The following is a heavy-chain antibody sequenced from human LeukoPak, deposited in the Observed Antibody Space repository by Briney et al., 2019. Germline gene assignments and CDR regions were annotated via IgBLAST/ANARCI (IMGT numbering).Heavy chain of an antibody. CDR3: ARRSALAYCGGDCPVGDY. J-gene: IGHJ4*02. Sequence: GASVKVSCKASGYTFTSYYMHWVRQAPGQGLEWMGIINPSGGSTSYAQKFQGRVTMTRDTSTSTVYMELSSLRSEDTAVYYCARRSALAYCGGDCPVGDYWGQGTLVTVSS. V-gene: IGHV1-46*01. D-gene: IGHD2-21*02. CDR1: GYTFTSYY. CDR2: INPSGGST.